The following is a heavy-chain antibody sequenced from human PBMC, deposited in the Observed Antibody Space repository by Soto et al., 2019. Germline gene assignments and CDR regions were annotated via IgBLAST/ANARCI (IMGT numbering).Heavy chain of an antibody. Sequence: SETLSLTCTVSGGSISSSSYYWGWIRQPPGKGLEWSGSIYYSGSTYYNPSLKSRVTIAVNTSKNQFTQKLSSETAADTAVYYCARAYYNFLSGYYHESTYFDYWGQGTLVTVSS. D-gene: IGHD3-3*01. J-gene: IGHJ4*02. V-gene: IGHV4-39*01. CDR2: IYYSGST. CDR1: GGSISSSSYY. CDR3: ARAYYNFLSGYYHESTYFDY.